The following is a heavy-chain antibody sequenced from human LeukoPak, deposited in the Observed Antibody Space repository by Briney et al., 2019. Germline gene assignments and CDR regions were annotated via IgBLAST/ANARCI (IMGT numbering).Heavy chain of an antibody. D-gene: IGHD2-2*03. CDR3: ARAGMDIVIVPAAMQAYYYGMDV. J-gene: IGHJ6*04. CDR1: GYRFTSYW. CDR2: FDLSDSYT. V-gene: IGHV5-10-1*01. Sequence: GESLRISWKGSGYRFTSYWINWVRQMPGKGLEWMGRFDLSDSYTNYSPSFQGHVTISADKSISTAYLQWSSLNALDTAIYYCARAGMDIVIVPAAMQAYYYGMDVWGKGTTVTVSS.